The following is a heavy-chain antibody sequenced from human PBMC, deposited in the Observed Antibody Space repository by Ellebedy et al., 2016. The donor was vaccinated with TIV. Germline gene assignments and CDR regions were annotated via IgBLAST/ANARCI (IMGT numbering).Heavy chain of an antibody. V-gene: IGHV4-59*01. CDR1: GGSISSYY. CDR2: IYHTGSA. CDR3: ARAENYDYLWSNFIRAMDV. J-gene: IGHJ6*02. Sequence: MPSETLSLTCSVSGGSISSYYWTWIRQTPGKGLEWIAYIYHTGSAKYNPSLRSRVSISIDTSRDQFSLTLNSVTAADTAVYYCARAENYDYLWSNFIRAMDVWGQGTTVTVSS. D-gene: IGHD3-16*01.